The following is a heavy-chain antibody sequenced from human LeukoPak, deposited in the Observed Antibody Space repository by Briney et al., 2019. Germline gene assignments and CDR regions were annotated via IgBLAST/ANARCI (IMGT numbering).Heavy chain of an antibody. J-gene: IGHJ4*02. V-gene: IGHV3-9*01. Sequence: GGSLRLSCAASGFTFDDYAMHWVRQAPGKGLEWVSGISWNSGSIGYADSVKGRFTISRDNAKNSLYLQMNSLRAEDTALYYCAKDFLYGSGSYLDYWGQGTLVTVSS. CDR2: ISWNSGSI. CDR3: AKDFLYGSGSYLDY. CDR1: GFTFDDYA. D-gene: IGHD3-10*01.